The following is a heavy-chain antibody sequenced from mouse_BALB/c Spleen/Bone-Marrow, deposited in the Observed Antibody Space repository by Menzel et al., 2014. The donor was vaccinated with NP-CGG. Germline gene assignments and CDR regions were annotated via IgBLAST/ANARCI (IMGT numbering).Heavy chain of an antibody. V-gene: IGHV1S132*01. CDR1: GYTFTSYW. Sequence: VQLQQSGAVLVKPGTSVKLSCKTSGYTFTSYWIQWVKQRPGQGLGWIGEIFPGTDTTYYNEKFKGKATLTIDTSSSTAYMHLNSLTSEDSAVYFCSSGPLYAMDYWGQGTSVTVSS. J-gene: IGHJ4*01. CDR3: SSGPLYAMDY. CDR2: IFPGTDTT.